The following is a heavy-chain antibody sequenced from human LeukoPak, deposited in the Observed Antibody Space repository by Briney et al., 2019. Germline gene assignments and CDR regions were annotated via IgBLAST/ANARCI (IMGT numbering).Heavy chain of an antibody. D-gene: IGHD2-15*01. CDR1: GGSISSHY. J-gene: IGHJ4*02. CDR3: ARGGGSDFDY. Sequence: PSETLSLTCTVSGGSISSHYWSWIRQPPGKGLEWIGYIYYSGSTNYNPSLKSRVTISVDTSKNQFSVKLSSVTAADTAVYYCARGGGSDFDYWGQGTLVTVSS. V-gene: IGHV4-59*11. CDR2: IYYSGST.